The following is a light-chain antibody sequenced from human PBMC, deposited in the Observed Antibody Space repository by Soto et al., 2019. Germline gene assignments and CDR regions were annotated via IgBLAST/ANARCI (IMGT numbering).Light chain of an antibody. CDR2: GAS. CDR3: QQSCSTPLT. CDR1: EAISHY. V-gene: IGKV1-39*01. J-gene: IGKJ4*01. Sequence: IHMTQSPSSLSASIGDRVTITCRASEAISHYLNWYQQKPGKAPKLLIYGASKLQSWVTSRFSDSRSGKDFTLTITSLQGEEFATYYCQQSCSTPLTFGGGTKVEI.